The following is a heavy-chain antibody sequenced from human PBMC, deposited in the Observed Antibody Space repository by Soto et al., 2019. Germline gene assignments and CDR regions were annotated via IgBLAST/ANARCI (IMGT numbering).Heavy chain of an antibody. D-gene: IGHD1-26*01. J-gene: IGHJ4*02. Sequence: QVQLQESGPRLVEASQTLSLTCTVSNASITSSGYYWSWVRQPPGKRLEWIGYIYHSGSTFYSPSLLSRLTMSVDTSKNQFSLTLRSVTAADTAVYHCARMSGTYYVPDYWGQGTLVTVSS. CDR3: ARMSGTYYVPDY. CDR2: IYHSGST. CDR1: NASITSSGYY. V-gene: IGHV4-31*03.